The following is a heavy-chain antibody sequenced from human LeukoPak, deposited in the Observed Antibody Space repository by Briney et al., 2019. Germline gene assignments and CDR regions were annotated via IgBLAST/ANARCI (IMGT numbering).Heavy chain of an antibody. D-gene: IGHD3-3*01. CDR2: SNPKTGDT. Sequence: ASVKVSCKTSGYTFTDFYVHWVRQAPGQGLEWMGWSNPKTGDTKYVEKFQDRVTMTRDTSTSTAYMEMTRLRRDDTAVYYCARGVFGVAPTVHWGQGTLIIVSS. CDR1: GYTFTDFY. CDR3: ARGVFGVAPTVH. V-gene: IGHV1-2*02. J-gene: IGHJ4*01.